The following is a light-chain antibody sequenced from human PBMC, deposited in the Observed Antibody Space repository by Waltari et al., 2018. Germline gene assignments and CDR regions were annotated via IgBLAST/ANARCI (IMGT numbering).Light chain of an antibody. J-gene: IGLJ3*02. Sequence: QSALTQPASVSGSPGQSITIPCTGTSSDIGGYNYVSWYQQHPGKAPKVIIYEVSKPPSWVSHRFSGSKSGNTASLTISGLQADDEADYYCGSYTSSSSLDVVFGGGTELTVL. CDR3: GSYTSSSSLDVV. V-gene: IGLV2-14*03. CDR1: SSDIGGYNY. CDR2: EVS.